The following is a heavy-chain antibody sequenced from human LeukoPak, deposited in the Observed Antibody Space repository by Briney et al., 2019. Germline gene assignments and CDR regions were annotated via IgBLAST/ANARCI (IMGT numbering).Heavy chain of an antibody. D-gene: IGHD4-17*01. CDR3: ARDDYGDFYFDY. CDR2: ISSSSSYT. J-gene: IGHJ4*02. Sequence: GGSLRLSCAASGFTFSSYSMNWVRQAPGKGLEWVSSISSSSSYTYYADSVKGRFTIPRDNAKNSLYLQMNSLRAEDTAVYYCARDDYGDFYFDYWGQGTLVTVSS. CDR1: GFTFSSYS. V-gene: IGHV3-21*01.